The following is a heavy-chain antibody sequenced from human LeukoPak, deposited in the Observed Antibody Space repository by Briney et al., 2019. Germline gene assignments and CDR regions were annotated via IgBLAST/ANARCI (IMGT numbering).Heavy chain of an antibody. CDR1: GYTFTGYY. Sequence: ASVKVSCKASGYTFTGYYMHWVRQAPGQGLEWVGWINPNSGGTNYAQKFQGWVTMTRDTSISTAYMELSRLRSDDTAVYYCARVDCSSTSCYDYFDYWGQGTLVTVSS. J-gene: IGHJ4*02. D-gene: IGHD2-2*01. CDR3: ARVDCSSTSCYDYFDY. V-gene: IGHV1-2*04. CDR2: INPNSGGT.